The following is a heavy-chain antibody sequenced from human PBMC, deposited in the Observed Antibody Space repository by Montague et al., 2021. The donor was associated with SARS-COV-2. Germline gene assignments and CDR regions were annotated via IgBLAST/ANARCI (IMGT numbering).Heavy chain of an antibody. Sequence: CAISGDSVSSNNPAWNWIRQSPSRGLERLGRPCYRSEWYFDYAISLRGRITTNPDTSKNQFSLQLDSVTLDDTAVYYCARYSYSGTYFGLNDAFDIWGQGTLVTVSS. J-gene: IGHJ3*02. V-gene: IGHV6-1*01. CDR3: ARYSYSGTYFGLNDAFDI. D-gene: IGHD1-26*01. CDR1: GDSVSSNNPA. CDR2: PCYRSEWYF.